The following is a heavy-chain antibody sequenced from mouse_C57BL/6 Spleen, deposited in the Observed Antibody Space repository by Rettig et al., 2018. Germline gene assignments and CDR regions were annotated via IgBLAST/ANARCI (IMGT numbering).Heavy chain of an antibody. D-gene: IGHD1-1*01. J-gene: IGHJ1*03. Sequence: EVQLQQSGPVLVKPGASVKMSCKASGYTFTDYYMNWVKQSHGKSLEWIGVINPNNGGTNYNQKFKDKATLTVDKSSSTAYMELSSLTSEDSAVYYCARDYYGSSWYFDVWGTGTTVTVSS. V-gene: IGHV1-19*01. CDR2: INPNNGGT. CDR1: GYTFTDYY. CDR3: ARDYYGSSWYFDV.